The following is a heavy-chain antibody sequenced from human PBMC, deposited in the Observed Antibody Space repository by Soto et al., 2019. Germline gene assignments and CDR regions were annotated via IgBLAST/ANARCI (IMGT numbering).Heavy chain of an antibody. D-gene: IGHD1-1*01. CDR2: IYYSGST. CDR1: GGSISSGGYY. J-gene: IGHJ5*02. CDR3: ARAGTGYSESNNWFDP. V-gene: IGHV4-31*03. Sequence: LSLTCTVSGGSISSGGYYWSWIRQHPGKGLEWIGYIYYSGSTYYNPSLKSRVTISVDTSKNQFSLKLSSVTAADTAVYYCARAGTGYSESNNWFDPWGQGTLVTVSS.